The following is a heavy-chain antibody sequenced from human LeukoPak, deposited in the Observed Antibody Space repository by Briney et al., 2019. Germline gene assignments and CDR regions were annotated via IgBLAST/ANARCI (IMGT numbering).Heavy chain of an antibody. CDR2: IDWDDDK. J-gene: IGHJ4*02. V-gene: IGHV2-70*20. CDR3: ARTSYDSSGYYCDY. Sequence: SGPTLVKPTQTLTLTCTFSGFSLSTGGMCVSWVRQPPGKALEWLALIDWDDDKYYSTSLKTRRTISKDTSKNQVVLTMTDMDPVDTATYYCARTSYDSSGYYCDYWGQGTLVTVSS. CDR1: GFSLSTGGMC. D-gene: IGHD3-22*01.